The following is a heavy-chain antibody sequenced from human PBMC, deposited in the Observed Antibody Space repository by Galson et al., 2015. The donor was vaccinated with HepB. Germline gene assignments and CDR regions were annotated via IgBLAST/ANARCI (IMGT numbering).Heavy chain of an antibody. Sequence: SVKVSCKASGGTFSSYAISWVRQAPGQGLEWMGRIIPILGIANYAQKFQGRVTITADKSTSTAYMELSSLRSEDTAVYYCASVGGGVVAATYRGLALDYWGQGTLVTVSS. CDR3: ASVGGGVVAATYRGLALDY. CDR2: IIPILGIA. CDR1: GGTFSSYA. V-gene: IGHV1-69*04. D-gene: IGHD2-15*01. J-gene: IGHJ4*02.